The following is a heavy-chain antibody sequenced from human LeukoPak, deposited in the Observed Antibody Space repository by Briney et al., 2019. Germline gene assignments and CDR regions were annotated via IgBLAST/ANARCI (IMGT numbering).Heavy chain of an antibody. CDR3: ARDLDLGGDIVTPFDY. V-gene: IGHV1-69*01. D-gene: IGHD3-16*02. Sequence: SVKVSCKASGGTLSSHAISWVRQAPGQGLEWMGGIIPIFGTANYAQKFQGRVTITADESTSTAYLELSSLRSEDTAMYFCARDLDLGGDIVTPFDYWGQGTLVTVSS. CDR1: GGTLSSHA. CDR2: IIPIFGTA. J-gene: IGHJ4*02.